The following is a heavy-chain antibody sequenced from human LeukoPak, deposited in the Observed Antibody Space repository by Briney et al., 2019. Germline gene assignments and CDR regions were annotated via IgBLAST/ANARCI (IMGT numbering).Heavy chain of an antibody. CDR3: ATNRDCSGGSCYPYYHYYMDV. J-gene: IGHJ6*03. Sequence: SVKVSCKASGGTFSSYAISWVRQAPGQGLEWMGRIIPIFGTANYAQKFQGRVTITTDESTSTAYMELSSLRSEDTAVYYCATNRDCSGGSCYPYYHYYMDVWGKGTTVTVSS. D-gene: IGHD2-15*01. CDR2: IIPIFGTA. CDR1: GGTFSSYA. V-gene: IGHV1-69*05.